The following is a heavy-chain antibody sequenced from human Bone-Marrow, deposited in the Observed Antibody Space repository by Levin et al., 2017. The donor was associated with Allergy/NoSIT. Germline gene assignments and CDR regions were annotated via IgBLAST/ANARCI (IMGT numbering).Heavy chain of an antibody. Sequence: GGSLRLSCAASGFTFSSYTMNWVRQAPGKGLEWVSSISGSSSYITFSDSVKGRLTISRDNAKNSLFLQMNNLRAEDTAVYYCARRNDFWSRTHGGYYFFMDVWGLGTLVTVSS. CDR1: GFTFSSYT. D-gene: IGHD3-3*01. V-gene: IGHV3-21*01. J-gene: IGHJ4*02. CDR3: ARRNDFWSRTHGGYYFFMDV. CDR2: ISGSSSYI.